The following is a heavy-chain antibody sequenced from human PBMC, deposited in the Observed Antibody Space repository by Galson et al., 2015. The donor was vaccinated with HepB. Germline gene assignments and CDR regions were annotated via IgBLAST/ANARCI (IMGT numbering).Heavy chain of an antibody. V-gene: IGHV1-2*06. J-gene: IGHJ5*02. CDR1: GYTFTGYY. Sequence: SVKVSCKASGYTFTGYYMHWVRQAPGQGLEWMGRINPNSGGTNYAQKFQGRVTMTRDTSISTAYMELSRLRSDDTAVYYCARTVVRVGGPYNWFDPWGQGTLVTVSS. D-gene: IGHD4-23*01. CDR3: ARTVVRVGGPYNWFDP. CDR2: INPNSGGT.